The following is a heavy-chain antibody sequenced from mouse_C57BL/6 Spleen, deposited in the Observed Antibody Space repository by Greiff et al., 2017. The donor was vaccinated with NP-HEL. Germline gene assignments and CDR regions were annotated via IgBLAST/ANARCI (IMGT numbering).Heavy chain of an antibody. V-gene: IGHV14-2*01. Sequence: EVHLVESGAELVKPGASVKLSCTASGFNITDYYMHWVKQRTEQGLEWIGRIDPEDGETKYAPKFQGKATITADTSSNTAYLQLSSLTSEDTAVYYCARPYYGSSYLYWYFDVWGTGTTVTVSS. J-gene: IGHJ1*03. CDR1: GFNITDYY. CDR3: ARPYYGSSYLYWYFDV. D-gene: IGHD1-1*01. CDR2: IDPEDGET.